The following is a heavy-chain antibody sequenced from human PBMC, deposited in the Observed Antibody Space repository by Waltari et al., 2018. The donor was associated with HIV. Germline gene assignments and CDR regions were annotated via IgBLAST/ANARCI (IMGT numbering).Heavy chain of an antibody. D-gene: IGHD3-10*01. CDR3: ATGVRYYGP. CDR1: NFIVSAKL. J-gene: IGHJ5*02. Sequence: AESGGRLIQPGGSLGLSCTASNFIVSAKLVTWIRQAPGGSLEWVAVIYPDDTTHYADSVRGRFTISRAKSRTTVLLLMNGLFVDDTATYFCATGVRYYGPWGQGTRVTVSS. CDR2: IYPDDTT. V-gene: IGHV3-53*01.